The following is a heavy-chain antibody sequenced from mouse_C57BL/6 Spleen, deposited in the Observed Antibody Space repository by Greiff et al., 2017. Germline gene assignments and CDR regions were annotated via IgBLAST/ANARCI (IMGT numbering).Heavy chain of an antibody. Sequence: VQLQQSGAELVRPGASVKLSCTASGFNIKDDYMHWVKQRPEQGLEWIGWIDPENGDTEYASKFQGKATITADTSSNTAYLQLSSLTSEDTAVYYSTARTTVVAPFAYWSQGTLVTVSS. J-gene: IGHJ3*01. D-gene: IGHD1-1*01. CDR2: IDPENGDT. V-gene: IGHV14-4*01. CDR3: TARTTVVAPFAY. CDR1: GFNIKDDY.